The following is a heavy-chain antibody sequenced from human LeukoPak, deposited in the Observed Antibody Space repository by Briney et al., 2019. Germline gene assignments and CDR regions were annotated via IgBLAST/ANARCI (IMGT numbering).Heavy chain of an antibody. CDR3: TRGRGDYVWGSYRLY. D-gene: IGHD3-16*02. CDR2: IRSKAYGGTT. V-gene: IGHV3-49*05. J-gene: IGHJ4*02. Sequence: KPGRSLRLSCTASGFTFGDYAMSWFRQAPGKGLEWVGFIRSKAYGGTTEYAAPVKGRFTISRDDSKSIAYLQMNSLKTEDTAVYYCTRGRGDYVWGSYRLYWGQGTLVTVSS. CDR1: GFTFGDYA.